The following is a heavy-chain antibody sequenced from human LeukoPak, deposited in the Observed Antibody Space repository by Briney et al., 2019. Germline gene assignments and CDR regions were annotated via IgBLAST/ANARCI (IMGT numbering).Heavy chain of an antibody. J-gene: IGHJ4*02. Sequence: SETLSLTCPVSGGSISSYYWRWIRQPPGKGLEWIGYIYYSGSTNYNPSLKSRVTISVGTSKNQFSLKLSSVTAADTAVFYCARGGSSGWLLDYWGQGTLVTVSS. CDR1: GGSISSYY. D-gene: IGHD6-19*01. CDR2: IYYSGST. CDR3: ARGGSSGWLLDY. V-gene: IGHV4-59*01.